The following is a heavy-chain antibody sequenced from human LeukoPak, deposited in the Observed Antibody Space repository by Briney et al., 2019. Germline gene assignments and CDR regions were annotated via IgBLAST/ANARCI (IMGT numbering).Heavy chain of an antibody. CDR3: ARVLVSDYYYYYMDV. CDR1: GGSISSYY. Sequence: KASETLSFTCTVSGGSISSYYWSWIRQPPGKGLEWIGYIYTSGSTNYNPSLKSRVTISVDTSKNQFSLKLSSVTAADTAVYYCARVLVSDYYYYYMDVWGKGTTVTVSS. D-gene: IGHD3-3*01. CDR2: IYTSGST. J-gene: IGHJ6*03. V-gene: IGHV4-4*09.